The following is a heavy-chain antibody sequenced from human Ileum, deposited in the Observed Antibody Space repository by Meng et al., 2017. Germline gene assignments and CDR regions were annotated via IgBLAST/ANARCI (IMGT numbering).Heavy chain of an antibody. D-gene: IGHD4-11*01. J-gene: IGHJ4*02. V-gene: IGHV3-74*03. CDR1: GFSFYGYG. Sequence: GESLKISCAASGFSFYGYGMHWVRQVPGKGLVWVSRVNGDGSITTYADSVKGRFTISRDNAKNTLYLQMNSLRAEDTAVYYCVGALNDYIGEAVWGQGTLVTVSS. CDR3: VGALNDYIGEAV. CDR2: VNGDGSIT.